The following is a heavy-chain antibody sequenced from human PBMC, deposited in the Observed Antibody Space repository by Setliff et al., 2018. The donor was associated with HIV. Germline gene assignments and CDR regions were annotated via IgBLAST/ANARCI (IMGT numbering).Heavy chain of an antibody. D-gene: IGHD3-16*01. Sequence: SETLSLTCTVSGGSISSGTYYWSWIRQPAGKGLEWIGRIHTSGSTTYNPSLKSRVTISVHTSKNQFSLKLSSVTAADTAVYYCARGGYYYYFGVDVWGQGTTVTVSS. CDR1: GGSISSGTYY. V-gene: IGHV4-61*02. CDR2: IHTSGST. J-gene: IGHJ6*02. CDR3: ARGGYYYYFGVDV.